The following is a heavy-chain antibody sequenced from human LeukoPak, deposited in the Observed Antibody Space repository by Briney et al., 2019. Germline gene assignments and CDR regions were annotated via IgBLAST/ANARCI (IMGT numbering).Heavy chain of an antibody. Sequence: GSSVKVSYKASGGTFSSYAISWVRQAPGQGLEWMGRIIPILGIANYAQKFQGRVTITADKSTSTAYMELSSLRSEDTAVYYCARGSCSGGSCYSFVHYGMDVWGQGTTVTVSS. CDR1: GGTFSSYA. CDR2: IIPILGIA. D-gene: IGHD2-15*01. V-gene: IGHV1-69*04. CDR3: ARGSCSGGSCYSFVHYGMDV. J-gene: IGHJ6*02.